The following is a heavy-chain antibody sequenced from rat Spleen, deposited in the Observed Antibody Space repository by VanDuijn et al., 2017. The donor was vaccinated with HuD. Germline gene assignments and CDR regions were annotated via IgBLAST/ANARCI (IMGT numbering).Heavy chain of an antibody. Sequence: EVQLVESWGGLVQPGRSLKLSCAASGFTFSNYYMAWVRQAPTKGLEWVAYISTGGGSTYYRDSVKGRFTISRDNTKNTLYLQMDNLRSEDAATYYCARAGYLRDWYFDFWGPGTMVTVSS. V-gene: IGHV5-27*01. CDR2: ISTGGGST. J-gene: IGHJ1*01. CDR1: GFTFSNYY. CDR3: ARAGYLRDWYFDF. D-gene: IGHD2-2*01.